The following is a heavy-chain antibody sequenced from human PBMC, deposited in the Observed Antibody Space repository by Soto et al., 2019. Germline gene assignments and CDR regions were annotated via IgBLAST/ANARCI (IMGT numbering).Heavy chain of an antibody. CDR1: GGSISSGDYY. CDR2: IYYSGST. V-gene: IGHV4-30-4*01. J-gene: IGHJ4*02. CDR3: ARVQGGGGAMVHNY. D-gene: IGHD5-18*01. Sequence: QVQLQESGPGLVKPSQTLSLTCTVSGGSISSGDYYWSWIRQPPGKGPEWIGYIYYSGSTYYNPSRKSRVTMXVXTXXNQFSLKLSSVTAADTAVYYCARVQGGGGAMVHNYWGQGTLVTVSS.